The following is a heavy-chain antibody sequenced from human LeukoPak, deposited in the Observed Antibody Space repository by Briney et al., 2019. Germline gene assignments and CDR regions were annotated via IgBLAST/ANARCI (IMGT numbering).Heavy chain of an antibody. D-gene: IGHD2-15*01. J-gene: IGHJ4*02. CDR2: IVSDGSST. Sequence: GGSLRLSCAASGFSFSGSAIHWVRQAPGKGLVWVSRIVSDGSSTSYADSVKGRFTISRDNAKNTLYLQMNSLRAEDTAVYYCAREVRLVVDYFDYWGQGTLVTVSS. CDR1: GFSFSGSA. V-gene: IGHV3-74*01. CDR3: AREVRLVVDYFDY.